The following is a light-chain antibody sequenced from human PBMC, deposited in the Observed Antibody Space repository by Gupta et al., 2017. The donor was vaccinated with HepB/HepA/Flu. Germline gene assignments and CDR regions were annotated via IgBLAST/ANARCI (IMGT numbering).Light chain of an antibody. J-gene: IGKJ4*01. CDR2: QVS. V-gene: IGKV2-30*01. CDR1: QSIVFSDGNNF. CDR3: VQGTHWPT. Sequence: DVVLTQYPLSLPVTLGQPASIACRSSQSIVFSDGNNFLHWFQHRPGQSPRRLLYQVSKRDSGVPERFSGSGSGTDFTLRIRRVEAEDVAIYYCVQGTHWPTFGGGTKVEIK.